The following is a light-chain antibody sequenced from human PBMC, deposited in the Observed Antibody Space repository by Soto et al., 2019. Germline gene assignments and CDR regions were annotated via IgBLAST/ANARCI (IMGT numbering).Light chain of an antibody. CDR1: SSDVGGYNY. CDR3: GSYATSNSRQIV. Sequence: QSALTQPASVSGSPGQSITISCTGTSSDVGGYNYVAWYQQQPGKAPKFMIYDVSNRPSGVAHRFSGSKSGNTASPTISGLQDEDEADYDGGSYATSNSRQIVFGTGTKVTVL. V-gene: IGLV2-14*01. CDR2: DVS. J-gene: IGLJ1*01.